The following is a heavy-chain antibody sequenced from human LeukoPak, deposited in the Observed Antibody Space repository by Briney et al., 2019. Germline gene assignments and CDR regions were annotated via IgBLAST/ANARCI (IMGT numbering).Heavy chain of an antibody. Sequence: NTSETLSLTCTVSGGSISNYYWSWIRQPPGKGLEWIWYIYYSGITNYNPSLKSRVTISVDTSRNQFSLKLSSVTTADTAIYYCATVRGYSGFALLHWGQGTLVTVSS. CDR2: IYYSGIT. V-gene: IGHV4-59*01. D-gene: IGHD5-12*01. CDR3: ATVRGYSGFALLH. J-gene: IGHJ4*02. CDR1: GGSISNYY.